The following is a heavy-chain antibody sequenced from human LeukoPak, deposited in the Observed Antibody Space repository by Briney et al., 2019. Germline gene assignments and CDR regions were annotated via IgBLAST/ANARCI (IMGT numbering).Heavy chain of an antibody. J-gene: IGHJ4*02. CDR1: GFTFSSYD. D-gene: IGHD1-26*01. Sequence: GSLRLSCAASGFTFSSYDMSWVRQAPGKGLEWVSGISGGGNTFYSDAVKGRFTISRDNSKNTLFLEMNSLRADDTAVYYCGRDGWEIRLATGYWGQGTLVTVSS. V-gene: IGHV3-23*01. CDR2: ISGGGNT. CDR3: GRDGWEIRLATGY.